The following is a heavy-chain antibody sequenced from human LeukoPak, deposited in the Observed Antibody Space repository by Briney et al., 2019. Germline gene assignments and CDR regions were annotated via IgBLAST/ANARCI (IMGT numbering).Heavy chain of an antibody. CDR3: ARGRSYYYDSSGYYPFDY. J-gene: IGHJ4*02. Sequence: SETLSLTCAVYGGSFSGYYWSWIRQPPGKGLEWVGEINHSGSTNYNPSLKSRVTISVDTSKNQFSLKLSSVTAADTAVYYCARGRSYYYDSSGYYPFDYWGQGTLVTVSS. D-gene: IGHD3-22*01. V-gene: IGHV4-34*01. CDR2: INHSGST. CDR1: GGSFSGYY.